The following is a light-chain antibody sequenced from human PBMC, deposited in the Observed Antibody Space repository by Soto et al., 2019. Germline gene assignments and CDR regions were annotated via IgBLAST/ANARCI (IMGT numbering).Light chain of an antibody. CDR3: QQYNNWPSSIT. CDR1: QSVSSN. V-gene: IGKV3-15*01. Sequence: EIVMTQSPATLSVSPGERATLSCRASQSVSSNLAWYQQKPGQAPRLLIYGASTRATSFPARFSGSGSGTDFTLTISSLQSEDFAVYYCQQYNNWPSSITFGQGTRLEIK. CDR2: GAS. J-gene: IGKJ5*01.